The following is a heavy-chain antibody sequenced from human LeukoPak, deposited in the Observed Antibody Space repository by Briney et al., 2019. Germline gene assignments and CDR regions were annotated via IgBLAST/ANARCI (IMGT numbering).Heavy chain of an antibody. V-gene: IGHV1-69*04. Sequence: GASVKVSCKASGGTFSSYAISWVRQAPGQGLEWMGRIIPILGIANYAQKFQGRVTITADKSTSTAYMELSSLRSEGTAVYYCARDTPSNYYDSSGYTFDYWGQGTLVTVSS. J-gene: IGHJ4*02. CDR2: IIPILGIA. CDR3: ARDTPSNYYDSSGYTFDY. CDR1: GGTFSSYA. D-gene: IGHD3-22*01.